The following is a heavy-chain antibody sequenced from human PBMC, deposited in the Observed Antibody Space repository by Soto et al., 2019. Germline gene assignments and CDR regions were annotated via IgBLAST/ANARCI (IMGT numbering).Heavy chain of an antibody. CDR1: GYSISRGYY. CDR2: IYHSGST. CDR3: ARKTPEYSVDTALVETFDS. D-gene: IGHD5-18*01. Sequence: PSETLSLTCAVSGYSISRGYYWGWIRQPPGKGLEWIGSIYHSGSTYYNPSLKSRVTISVDTSKNQFSLKLSSVTAADTAVYYCARKTPEYSVDTALVETFDSWAQRTSVTVSS. J-gene: IGHJ4*02. V-gene: IGHV4-38-2*01.